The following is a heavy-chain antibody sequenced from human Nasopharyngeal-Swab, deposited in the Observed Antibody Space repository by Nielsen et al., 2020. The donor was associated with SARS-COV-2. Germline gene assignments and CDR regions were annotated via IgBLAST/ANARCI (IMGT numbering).Heavy chain of an antibody. V-gene: IGHV4-31*03. CDR1: GVSISRGGNY. J-gene: IGHJ4*02. CDR2: INYRGST. Sequence: SETLSLTCTVSGVSISRGGNYWSWNRQHPGKGLEWIGYINYRGSTYNNPSLKSRVTISVDTSKNQFSLKLSSVTAADTDVYYCARAHRITIFGVVSNFDYWGQGTLVTVSS. CDR3: ARAHRITIFGVVSNFDY. D-gene: IGHD3-3*01.